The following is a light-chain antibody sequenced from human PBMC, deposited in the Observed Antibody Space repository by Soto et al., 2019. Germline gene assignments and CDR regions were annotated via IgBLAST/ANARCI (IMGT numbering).Light chain of an antibody. V-gene: IGLV2-14*01. CDR3: AAWDDSRNGHYV. J-gene: IGLJ1*01. CDR2: DVT. CDR1: SSDVGGYNY. Sequence: QSVLTQPASVSGSPGQSITISCTGTSSDVGGYNYVSWYQQHPVKAPKLMIYDVTNRPSGVSDRFSGSKSGNTASLTISGLQAEDEADYYCAAWDDSRNGHYVFGTGTKVTVL.